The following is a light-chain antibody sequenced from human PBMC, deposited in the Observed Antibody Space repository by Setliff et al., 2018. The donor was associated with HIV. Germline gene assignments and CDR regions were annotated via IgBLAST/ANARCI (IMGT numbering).Light chain of an antibody. Sequence: QSVLTQPASVSGSPGQSITISCTGTSSDVGNYNLVSWYQQHPGKAPKLMIYEVSKRPSGVSNRFSGSKSGNTASLTISGLQAEDEADYYCSSYTSSTPLYLFGTGTKVTVL. CDR1: SSDVGNYNL. V-gene: IGLV2-14*02. CDR2: EVS. CDR3: SSYTSSTPLYL. J-gene: IGLJ1*01.